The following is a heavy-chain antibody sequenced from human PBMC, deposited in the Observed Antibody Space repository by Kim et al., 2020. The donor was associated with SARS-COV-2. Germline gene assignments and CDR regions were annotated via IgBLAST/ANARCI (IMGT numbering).Heavy chain of an antibody. CDR3: VRDRWGGSRDI. Sequence: GGSLRLSCATSGFTLSAYDMNWVRLPPGKGLEWLSFITKNSATIYYADSVKGRLTIPSDNAKNSLYLQMNSLTDEDTAVYYCVRDRWGGSRDIWGQGQMV. D-gene: IGHD3-16*02. J-gene: IGHJ3*02. CDR2: ITKNSATI. CDR1: GFTLSAYD. V-gene: IGHV3-48*02.